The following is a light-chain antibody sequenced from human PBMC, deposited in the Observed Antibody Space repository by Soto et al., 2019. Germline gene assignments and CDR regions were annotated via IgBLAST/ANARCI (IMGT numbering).Light chain of an antibody. Sequence: DIVMTQSPDSLTVSLGERATINCTSSQTIFYSSNNRNYLAWYQQRPGQPPKLLIYWASTRESGVPDRLSGSGSGTDFTLTISSLQTEDVALYYCQQYYNFPRTFGQGTKVDIK. J-gene: IGKJ1*01. V-gene: IGKV4-1*01. CDR3: QQYYNFPRT. CDR2: WAS. CDR1: QTIFYSSNNRNY.